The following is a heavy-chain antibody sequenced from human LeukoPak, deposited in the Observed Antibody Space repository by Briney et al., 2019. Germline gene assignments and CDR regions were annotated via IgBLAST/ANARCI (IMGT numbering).Heavy chain of an antibody. J-gene: IGHJ5*02. D-gene: IGHD2-2*01. CDR3: ARRLTQYDCFDP. V-gene: IGHV6-1*01. Sequence: SQTLSLTCAISGDSVSSNSVTWNWIRQSPSRGLEWLGRTYYRSTWYIDYAVSVRGRITVNPDTPKNQFSLHLNSVTPEDTAVYYCARRLTQYDCFDPWGQGILVTVSS. CDR2: TYYRSTWYI. CDR1: GDSVSSNSVT.